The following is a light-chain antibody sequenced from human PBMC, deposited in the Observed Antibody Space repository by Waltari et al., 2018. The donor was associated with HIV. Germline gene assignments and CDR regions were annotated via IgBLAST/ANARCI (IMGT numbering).Light chain of an antibody. CDR2: AAS. J-gene: IGKJ4*01. CDR1: QGISGY. CDR3: QQLNSYPLT. Sequence: DIQLTQSPSFLSASVGDRVTIACRASQGISGYLAWYQQKPGKAPKLLIFAASTLQTEVPSRFSGSGSGTEFTLTISSLQPEDFATYYCQQLNSYPLTFGGGTKVEIK. V-gene: IGKV1-9*01.